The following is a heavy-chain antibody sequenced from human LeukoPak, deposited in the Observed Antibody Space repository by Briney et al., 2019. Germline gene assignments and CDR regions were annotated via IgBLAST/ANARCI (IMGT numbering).Heavy chain of an antibody. D-gene: IGHD3-22*01. V-gene: IGHV4-39*02. Sequence: PSETLSLTCTVSGGSISSRSYYWGWIRQPPGKGLEWIANIYSSGSTYQNPSLKSRVTISVDTSKTHFSLKLSSLTAADTAVYYCGSQFYDSSGYYFQHWGQSTLVTVSS. CDR2: IYSSGST. CDR3: GSQFYDSSGYYFQH. CDR1: GGSISSRSYY. J-gene: IGHJ1*01.